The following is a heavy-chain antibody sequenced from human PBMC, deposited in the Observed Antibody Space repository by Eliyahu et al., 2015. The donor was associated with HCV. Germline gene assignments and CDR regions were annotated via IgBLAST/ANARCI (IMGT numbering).Heavy chain of an antibody. J-gene: IGHJ5*02. V-gene: IGHV2-5*02. CDR2: IYWDDDK. D-gene: IGHD3-22*01. Sequence: QITLKESGPTLVKPTQTLTLTCTFSGFSLSTSGVGVGWIRQPPGKALEWLALIYWDDDKRYSPSLKSRLTITKDTSKNQVVLTMTNMDPVDTATYYCAHRRRTRGYYSNWFDPWGQGTLVTVSS. CDR3: AHRRRTRGYYSNWFDP. CDR1: GFSLSTSGVG.